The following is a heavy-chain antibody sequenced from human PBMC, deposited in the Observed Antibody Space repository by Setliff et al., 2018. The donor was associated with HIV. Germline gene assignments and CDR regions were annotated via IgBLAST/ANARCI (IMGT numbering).Heavy chain of an antibody. CDR1: GFKIEEYA. Sequence: AGGSLRLSCVGSGFKIEEYAMAWVRQVPGKGLEWVSSISWNSVKIDYADFVKGRFTISRDNAKNSLFLQVNSLRAEDTAVYYCAKSYYDYVWGSFDYWGQGTLVTVSS. D-gene: IGHD3-16*01. V-gene: IGHV3-9*01. CDR3: AKSYYDYVWGSFDY. J-gene: IGHJ4*02. CDR2: ISWNSVKI.